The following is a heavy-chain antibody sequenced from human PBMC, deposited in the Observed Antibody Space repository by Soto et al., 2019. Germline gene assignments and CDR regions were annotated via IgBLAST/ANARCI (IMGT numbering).Heavy chain of an antibody. J-gene: IGHJ6*02. CDR1: GYSFTSYW. V-gene: IGHV5-51*01. Sequence: GESLKISCKGSGYSFTSYWIGWVRQMPGKGLEWMGIIYPGDSDTRYSPSFQGQVTISADKSISTAYLQWSSLKASDTAMYYCARQLERGDRVSYYYYGMDVWGQGTTVTVSS. CDR2: IYPGDSDT. CDR3: ARQLERGDRVSYYYYGMDV. D-gene: IGHD1-1*01.